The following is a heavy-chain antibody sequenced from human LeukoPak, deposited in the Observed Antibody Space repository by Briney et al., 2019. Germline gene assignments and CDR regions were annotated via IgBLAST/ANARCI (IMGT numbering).Heavy chain of an antibody. CDR2: INHSGST. J-gene: IGHJ6*02. D-gene: IGHD3-16*01. CDR1: GGSFSGYY. CDR3: ARGPIKINPVMFMRYSSSYGMDA. V-gene: IGHV4-34*01. Sequence: SETLSLTCAVYGGSFSGYYWSWIRQPPGKGLEWIGEINHSGSTNYNPSLKSRVTISVDTSKNQFSLKLSSVTAADTAVYYCARGPIKINPVMFMRYSSSYGMDAWGQGPTFTVSS.